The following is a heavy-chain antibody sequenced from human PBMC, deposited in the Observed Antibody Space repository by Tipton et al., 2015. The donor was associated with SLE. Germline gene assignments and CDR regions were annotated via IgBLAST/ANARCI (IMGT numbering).Heavy chain of an antibody. J-gene: IGHJ2*01. D-gene: IGHD6-19*01. CDR3: ARPAPSSVYWYFDL. V-gene: IGHV4-30-2*02. CDR1: GGSISSGGYS. Sequence: TLSLTCAVSGGSISSGGYSWSWIRQPPGKGLEWIGYIYHSGSTYYNPSPKSRVTISVDTSKNQFSLKLSSVTAADTAVYYCARPAPSSVYWYFDLWGRCTLLTVSS. CDR2: IYHSGST.